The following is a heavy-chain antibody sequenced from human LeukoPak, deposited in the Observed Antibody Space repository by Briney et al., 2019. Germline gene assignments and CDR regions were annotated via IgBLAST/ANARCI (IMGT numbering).Heavy chain of an antibody. CDR3: ARVGRSGYDSRVFDY. CDR2: ISSSGSTI. V-gene: IGHV3-48*03. CDR1: GFTFSSYE. D-gene: IGHD5-12*01. J-gene: IGHJ4*02. Sequence: PGGSLRLSCAASGFTFSSYEMNWVRQAPGRGLEWVSYISSSGSTIYYADSVKGRFTISRDNAKNSLYLQMNSLRAEDTAVYYCARVGRSGYDSRVFDYWGQGTLVTVS.